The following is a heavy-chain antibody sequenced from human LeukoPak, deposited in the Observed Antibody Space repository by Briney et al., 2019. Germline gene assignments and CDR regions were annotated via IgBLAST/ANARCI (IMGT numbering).Heavy chain of an antibody. CDR2: IYTSGST. D-gene: IGHD3-22*01. CDR1: GGSISSYY. J-gene: IGHJ4*02. Sequence: SETLSLTCTVSGGSISSYYWSWIRQPAGKGLEWIGRIYTSGSTNYNPSLKSRVTVSVDTSRNQFSLKLSSVTAADTAMYYCARYYYDSSGYRSDYWGQGTLVTVSS. CDR3: ARYYYDSSGYRSDY. V-gene: IGHV4-4*07.